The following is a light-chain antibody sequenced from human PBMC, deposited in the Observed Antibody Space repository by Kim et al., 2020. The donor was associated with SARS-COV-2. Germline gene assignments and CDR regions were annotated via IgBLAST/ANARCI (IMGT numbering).Light chain of an antibody. Sequence: EIQMTQSPSSLSASVGDRVTITCRASQGISNDLAWYQQKPGKVPKLLIYAASALRSGVPFRFSGSGSGTDFTLTISSLQPEDAASYYCQKYNGAPWAFGQGTKVDIK. CDR3: QKYNGAPWA. V-gene: IGKV1-27*01. J-gene: IGKJ1*01. CDR1: QGISND. CDR2: AAS.